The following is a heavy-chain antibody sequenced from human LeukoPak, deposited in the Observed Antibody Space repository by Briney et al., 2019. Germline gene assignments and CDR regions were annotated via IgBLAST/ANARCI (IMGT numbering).Heavy chain of an antibody. CDR1: GGSINSYY. D-gene: IGHD1-26*01. J-gene: IGHJ3*02. V-gene: IGHV4-34*01. Sequence: PSETLSLTCTVSGGSINSYYWSWIRQPPGKGLEWIGEINHSGSTNYNPSLKSRVTISVDTSKNQFSLKLSSVTAADTAVYYCAVGAFDIWGQGTMVTVSS. CDR3: AVGAFDI. CDR2: INHSGST.